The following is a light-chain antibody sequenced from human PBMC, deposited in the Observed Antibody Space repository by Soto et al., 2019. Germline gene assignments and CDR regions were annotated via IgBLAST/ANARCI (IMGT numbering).Light chain of an antibody. Sequence: QSALTQPASVSGSPGQSIAISCTGSSSDIGAYNYVFWYQQHPGKAPKLMIYDVNNPPSGVSDRFSGSKSGNTASLTISGLQAEDEADYYCSSYTSESTDVLGTGTKLTVL. V-gene: IGLV2-14*03. J-gene: IGLJ1*01. CDR3: SSYTSESTDV. CDR1: SSDIGAYNY. CDR2: DVN.